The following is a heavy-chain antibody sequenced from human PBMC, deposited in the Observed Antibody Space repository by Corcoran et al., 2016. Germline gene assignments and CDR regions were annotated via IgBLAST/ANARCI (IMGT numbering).Heavy chain of an antibody. D-gene: IGHD3-16*01. Sequence: EVQLVESGGGLIQPGGSLRLSCAASGFTVSSNYMSWVRQAPGKGLEWVSVIYSGGSTYYADSVKGRFTISRDNSKNTLYLQMNSLRAEDTAVYYCASSRPGWGYYYGMDVWGQGTTVTVSS. V-gene: IGHV3-53*01. CDR3: ASSRPGWGYYYGMDV. CDR1: GFTVSSNY. CDR2: IYSGGST. J-gene: IGHJ6*02.